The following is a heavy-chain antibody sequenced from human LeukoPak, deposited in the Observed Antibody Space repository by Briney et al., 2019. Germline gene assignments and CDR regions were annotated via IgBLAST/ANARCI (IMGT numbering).Heavy chain of an antibody. CDR1: GGTFSSYA. V-gene: IGHV1-69*04. CDR3: ASSPYYYDSSGPYDI. Sequence: SVKVSCKASGGTFSSYAISWVRQAPGQGLKWMGRIIPILGIANYAQKFQGRVTITADKSTSTAYMELSSLRSEDTAVYYCASSPYYYDSSGPYDIWGQGTMVTVSS. D-gene: IGHD3-22*01. J-gene: IGHJ3*02. CDR2: IIPILGIA.